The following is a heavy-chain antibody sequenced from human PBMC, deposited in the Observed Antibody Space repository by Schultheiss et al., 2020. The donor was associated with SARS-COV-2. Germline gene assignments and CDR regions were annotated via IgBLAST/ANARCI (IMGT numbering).Heavy chain of an antibody. J-gene: IGHJ4*02. CDR2: IKQDGSEK. CDR1: GFTFSSYW. Sequence: GGSLRLSCAASGFTFSSYWMSWVRQAPGKGLEWVANIKQDGSEKYYVDSVKGRFTISRDNAKNSLYLQMNSLRAEDTAVYYCAREEYYYGSGSYRARAFDYWGQGTLVTVSS. CDR3: AREEYYYGSGSYRARAFDY. V-gene: IGHV3-7*01. D-gene: IGHD3-10*01.